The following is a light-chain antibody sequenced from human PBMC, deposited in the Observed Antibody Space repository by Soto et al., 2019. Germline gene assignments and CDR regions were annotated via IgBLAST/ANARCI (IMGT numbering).Light chain of an antibody. Sequence: QAVVTQEPSLTVSPGGTVTLTCASSTGAVTSGYYPNWFQQQPGQAPRTLISSTSNKHSWTPARFSGSLLGGKAALTLSGVQPEAEAEYACLLYYGGAVAFGGGTKLTVL. V-gene: IGLV7-43*01. CDR2: STS. CDR3: LLYYGGAVA. CDR1: TGAVTSGYY. J-gene: IGLJ2*01.